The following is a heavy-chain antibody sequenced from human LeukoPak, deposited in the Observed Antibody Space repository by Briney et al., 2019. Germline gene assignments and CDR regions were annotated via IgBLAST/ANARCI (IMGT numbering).Heavy chain of an antibody. V-gene: IGHV4-61*02. Sequence: SETLSLTCTVSGGSINSGNYHWTWIRQPAGKGLEWIGRIHTSGNTNSNPSFKSRVIIAVDTSKNQFSLKLSSVTAADTAVYYCARDGEVYHSTDYYEAMLDPWGQGTLVTVSS. CDR2: IHTSGNT. J-gene: IGHJ5*02. CDR3: ARDGEVYHSTDYYEAMLDP. CDR1: GGSINSGNYH. D-gene: IGHD3-22*01.